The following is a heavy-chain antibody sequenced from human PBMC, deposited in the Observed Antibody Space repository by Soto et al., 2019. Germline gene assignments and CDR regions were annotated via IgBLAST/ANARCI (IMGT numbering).Heavy chain of an antibody. CDR2: ISYDGSNK. CDR3: ARGLWFGELLPNGSDY. J-gene: IGHJ4*02. Sequence: QAQLVESGGGVVQPGRSLRLSCAASGFTFSSYAMHWVRQAPGKGLEWVAVISYDGSNKYYADSVKGRFTISRDNSKNTLYLQMNILRAEDTAVYYCARGLWFGELLPNGSDYWGQGTLVTVSS. D-gene: IGHD3-10*01. V-gene: IGHV3-30-3*01. CDR1: GFTFSSYA.